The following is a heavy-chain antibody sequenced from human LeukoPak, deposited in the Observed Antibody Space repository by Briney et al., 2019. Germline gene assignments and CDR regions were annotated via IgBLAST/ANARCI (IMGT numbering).Heavy chain of an antibody. CDR2: ISGSGGST. D-gene: IGHD3-22*01. CDR3: AKDGYYYDSSGSPRDDY. CDR1: GFTFSSYA. Sequence: GGSLRLSCAASGFTFSSYAMSWVRQAPGKGLEWVSAISGSGGSTYHADSVKDRFTISRDNSKNTLYLQMNSLRAEDTAVYYCAKDGYYYDSSGSPRDDYWGQGTLVTVSS. J-gene: IGHJ4*02. V-gene: IGHV3-23*01.